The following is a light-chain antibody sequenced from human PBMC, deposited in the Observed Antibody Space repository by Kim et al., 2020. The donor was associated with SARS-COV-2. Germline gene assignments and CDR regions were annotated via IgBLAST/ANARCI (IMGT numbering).Light chain of an antibody. CDR3: CSYAGRYTWI. V-gene: IGLV2-11*01. CDR1: SSDVGRYNS. CDR2: DVN. Sequence: QSALTQPRSVSGSPGQSVTISCTGTSSDVGRYNSVSWYQQHPGKAPKLMISDVNDRPSGVPDRFSGFKSGNTASLTISGLQAEDEADYYCCSYAGRYTWIFGGGTQLTVL. J-gene: IGLJ2*01.